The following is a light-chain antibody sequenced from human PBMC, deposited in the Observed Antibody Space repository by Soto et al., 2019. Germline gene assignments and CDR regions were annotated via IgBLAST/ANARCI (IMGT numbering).Light chain of an antibody. J-gene: IGKJ1*01. V-gene: IGKV1-39*01. CDR1: QSISSY. CDR2: GAS. CDR3: QQSYSSPPT. Sequence: DIQMTQSPSSLSASVGDRVTITCRASQSISSYLNWYQQKPGTAPKVLIYGASSLQSGVPSRFSGSFSGTDFTLIITTLKTEDSATYYCQQSYSSPPTFGQGTKVDIK.